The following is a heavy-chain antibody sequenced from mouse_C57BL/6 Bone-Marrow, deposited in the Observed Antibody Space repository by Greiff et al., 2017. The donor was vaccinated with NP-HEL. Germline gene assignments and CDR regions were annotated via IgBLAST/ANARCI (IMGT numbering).Heavy chain of an antibody. CDR1: GFNIKDDY. J-gene: IGHJ4*01. Sequence: EVQLQQSGAELVRPGASVKLSCTASGFNIKDDYMHWVKQRPEQGLEWIGWIDPENGDTEYASKFQGKATITADTSSNTAYLQLSSLTSEDTAVYDCTYFSSSYAMDYWGQGTSVTVSS. V-gene: IGHV14-4*01. CDR2: IDPENGDT. D-gene: IGHD1-1*01. CDR3: TYFSSSYAMDY.